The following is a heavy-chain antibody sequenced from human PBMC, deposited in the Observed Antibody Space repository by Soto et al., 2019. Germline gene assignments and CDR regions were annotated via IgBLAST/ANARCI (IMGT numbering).Heavy chain of an antibody. CDR3: ARVDIQLSYYFDY. CDR1: GGSISSGDYY. V-gene: IGHV4-30-4*01. Sequence: PSETLSRTCTVSGGSISSGDYYWSWIRQPPGKGLEWIGYIYYSGSTYYNPSLKSRVTISVDTSKNQFSLKLSSVTAADTAVYYCARVDIQLSYYFDYWGQGTLVTVSS. D-gene: IGHD5-18*01. J-gene: IGHJ4*02. CDR2: IYYSGST.